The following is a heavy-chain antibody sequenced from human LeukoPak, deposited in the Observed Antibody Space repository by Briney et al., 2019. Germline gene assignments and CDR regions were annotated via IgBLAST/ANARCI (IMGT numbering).Heavy chain of an antibody. D-gene: IGHD2-8*02. CDR1: GGTFSSYA. Sequence: GASVKVSCKASGGTFSSYAISWVRQAPGQGLEWMGGIIPIFGTANYAQKFQGRVTITADESTSTAYMELSSLRSEDTAVYYCARGNDCTGGVCYLDYWGPGTLVTVSS. CDR3: ARGNDCTGGVCYLDY. J-gene: IGHJ4*02. CDR2: IIPIFGTA. V-gene: IGHV1-69*13.